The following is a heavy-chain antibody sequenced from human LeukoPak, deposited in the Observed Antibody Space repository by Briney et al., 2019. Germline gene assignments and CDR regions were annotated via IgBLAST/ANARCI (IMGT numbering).Heavy chain of an antibody. Sequence: PSETLSLTCTXXXXXVXSGSYYWSWIRQPPGKGLEWIGYIYYSGSTNYNPSLKSRVTISVDTSKNQFSLKLSSVTAADTAVYYCAREGSSSSFDYWGQGTLVTVSS. CDR2: IYYSGST. J-gene: IGHJ4*02. CDR1: XXXVXSGSYY. V-gene: IGHV4-61*01. CDR3: AREGSSSSFDY. D-gene: IGHD6-6*01.